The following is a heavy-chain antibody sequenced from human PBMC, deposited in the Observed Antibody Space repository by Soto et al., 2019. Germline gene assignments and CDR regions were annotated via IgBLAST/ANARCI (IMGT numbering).Heavy chain of an antibody. CDR2: IIPIFGTA. CDR1: GGTFSSYA. Sequence: SVKVSCKASGGTFSSYAISWLSKSPGHGLEWMGGIIPIFGTANYAQKFQGRVTITADKSTSTAYMELSSLRAEDTAVYYCVGSSSTYYYYYYGMDVWGQGTTVTVSS. J-gene: IGHJ6*02. CDR3: VGSSSTYYYYYYGMDV. V-gene: IGHV1-69*06. D-gene: IGHD6-6*01.